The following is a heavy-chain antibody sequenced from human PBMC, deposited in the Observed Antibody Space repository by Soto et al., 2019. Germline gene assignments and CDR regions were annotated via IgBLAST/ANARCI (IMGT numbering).Heavy chain of an antibody. CDR3: TTQATTGERLFFLGKPTSQKFDY. Sequence: EVQLVESGGGLVKPGGSLRLSCAASGFTFSNAWMSWVRQAPGKGLEWVGRIKSKTDGGTTDYAAPVKGRFTISRDDSKNTLYQQMNSLKTEDTAVYYCTTQATTGERLFFLGKPTSQKFDYWGQVTLVTVSS. CDR1: GFTFSNAW. J-gene: IGHJ4*02. D-gene: IGHD1-1*01. CDR2: IKSKTDGGTT. V-gene: IGHV3-15*01.